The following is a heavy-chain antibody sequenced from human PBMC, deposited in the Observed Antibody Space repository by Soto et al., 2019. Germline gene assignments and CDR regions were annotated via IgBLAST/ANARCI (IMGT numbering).Heavy chain of an antibody. J-gene: IGHJ4*02. D-gene: IGHD5-18*01. Sequence: QVQLVQSGSEVKKPGSSVKVSCKASGGSFSSNPISWVRQAPGQGLAWMAGIIPIFATVHYAQKFQGRVTITAGESTITAYMELTSLRSEDTAVYFCARGGRGYSSAPRYYFDYWGQGTLVTVSS. CDR1: GGSFSSNP. V-gene: IGHV1-69*01. CDR2: IIPIFATV. CDR3: ARGGRGYSSAPRYYFDY.